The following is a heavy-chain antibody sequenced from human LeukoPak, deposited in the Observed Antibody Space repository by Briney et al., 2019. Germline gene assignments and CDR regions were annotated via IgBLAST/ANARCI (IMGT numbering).Heavy chain of an antibody. Sequence: GGSLRLSCAASGFTFSSYGMHWVRQAPGKGLEWVAFIRYDGSNKYYADSVKGRFTISRDNSKNTLYLQMNSLRAEDTAVYYCAKDIYGDYGGFDYWGQGTLVTVSS. D-gene: IGHD4-17*01. CDR2: IRYDGSNK. CDR1: GFTFSSYG. CDR3: AKDIYGDYGGFDY. J-gene: IGHJ4*02. V-gene: IGHV3-30*02.